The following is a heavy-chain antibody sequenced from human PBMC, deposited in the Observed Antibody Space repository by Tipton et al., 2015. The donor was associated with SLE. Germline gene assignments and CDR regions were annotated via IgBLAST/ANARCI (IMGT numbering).Heavy chain of an antibody. CDR1: GFTFSSYE. J-gene: IGHJ4*02. D-gene: IGHD5-18*01. V-gene: IGHV3-48*03. CDR3: ARVGLHHDY. CDR2: ISSSGSTI. Sequence: SLRLSCAASGFTFSSYEMNWVLQAPGKGLEWVSYISSSGSTIYYADSVKGRFTISRDNAKNSLYLQMNSLRAEDTAVYYCARVGLHHDYWGQGTLVTVSS.